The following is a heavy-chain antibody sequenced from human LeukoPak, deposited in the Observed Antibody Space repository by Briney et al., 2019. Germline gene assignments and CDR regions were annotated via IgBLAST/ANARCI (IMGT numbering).Heavy chain of an antibody. D-gene: IGHD2-8*01. CDR1: GGSISSYC. CDR2: IYYSGST. CDR3: ARDARGYAGRANWFDP. Sequence: SETLSLTCTVSGGSISSYCWSWIRQPPGKGLEWIGYIYYSGSTNYNPSLKSRVTISVDTSKNQFSLKLSSVTAADTAVYYCARDARGYAGRANWFDPWGQGTLVTVSS. V-gene: IGHV4-59*01. J-gene: IGHJ5*02.